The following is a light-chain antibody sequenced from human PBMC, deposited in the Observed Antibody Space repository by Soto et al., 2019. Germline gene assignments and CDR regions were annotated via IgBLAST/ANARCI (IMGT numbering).Light chain of an antibody. V-gene: IGKV1-39*01. Sequence: DIQMTPSPSSLSASVGYRFTITCRASQSISRYLNWYQQKPGKAPKLLIYAASSLLGGVPSRFSGSGSGTDFTLTISSLQPEDFAIYYCQQSYSSPQTFGQGTTVDIK. CDR3: QQSYSSPQT. CDR1: QSISRY. CDR2: AAS. J-gene: IGKJ1*01.